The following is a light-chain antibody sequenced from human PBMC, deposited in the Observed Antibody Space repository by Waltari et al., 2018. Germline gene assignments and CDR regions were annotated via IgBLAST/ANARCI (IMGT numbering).Light chain of an antibody. V-gene: IGLV2-8*01. CDR2: EVS. Sequence: QSALTQPPSASGAPGQSVTISCPGTSSDVGGYNYVSWYQQHPGEAPNRLIYEVSKRPAGVPNRFAGSKSGNTASLTVSGLQAEDEGDYYCSSYAGRNTLFGGGTKLTVL. J-gene: IGLJ2*01. CDR3: SSYAGRNTL. CDR1: SSDVGGYNY.